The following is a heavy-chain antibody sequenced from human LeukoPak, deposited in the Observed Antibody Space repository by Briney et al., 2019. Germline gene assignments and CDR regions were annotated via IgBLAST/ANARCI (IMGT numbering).Heavy chain of an antibody. CDR3: ARDRDYDSANFDY. V-gene: IGHV3-33*08. Sequence: GGSLRLSCAASGFTFDDYAMHWVRQAPGKGLEWVAVIWYDGGHKYNADSVKGRFSISRDNSKNTLYLQMSSLRAEDTAVYYCARDRDYDSANFDYWGQGTLVTVSS. D-gene: IGHD3-22*01. CDR2: IWYDGGHK. CDR1: GFTFDDYA. J-gene: IGHJ4*02.